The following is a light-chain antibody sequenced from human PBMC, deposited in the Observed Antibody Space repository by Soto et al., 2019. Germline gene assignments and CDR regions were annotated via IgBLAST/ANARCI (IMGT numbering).Light chain of an antibody. CDR3: HRYGNSPGT. V-gene: IGKV3-20*01. CDR1: QSVSTSY. Sequence: EIVLTQSPGTLSLSPGERATLSCRASQSVSTSYLAWYQQKPGQAPRLLIYGASSRATGIPDRFSGSGSGTDFTLTISRLEPEDFAVYYCHRYGNSPGTFGQGTKVEIK. CDR2: GAS. J-gene: IGKJ2*01.